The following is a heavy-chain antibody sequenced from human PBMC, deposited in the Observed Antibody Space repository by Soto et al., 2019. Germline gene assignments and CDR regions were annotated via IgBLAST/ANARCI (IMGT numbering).Heavy chain of an antibody. V-gene: IGHV3-23*01. Sequence: GGSLRLSCATSGFTFSTYVMTWVRQAPGKGLDWVSVISGSNNNTWYADSVKGRFTISRDNAKNSLILQMTSLRVEDTAIYYCAREARVGYAPPDYWGQGTLVTVSS. CDR1: GFTFSTYV. J-gene: IGHJ4*02. CDR3: AREARVGYAPPDY. CDR2: ISGSNNNT. D-gene: IGHD5-12*01.